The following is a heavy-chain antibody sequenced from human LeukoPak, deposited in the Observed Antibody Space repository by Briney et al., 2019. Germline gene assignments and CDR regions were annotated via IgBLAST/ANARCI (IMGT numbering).Heavy chain of an antibody. CDR3: ARVLAPSVTTPPSYYYGMDV. J-gene: IGHJ6*02. CDR2: ISSNGGST. V-gene: IGHV3-64*01. D-gene: IGHD4-17*01. Sequence: GGSLRLSCAASGFTFSSYAMHWVRQAPGKGLEYVSAISSNGGSTYYANSVKGRFTISRDNSKNTLYLQMGSLRAEVMAVYYCARVLAPSVTTPPSYYYGMDVWGQGTTVTVSS. CDR1: GFTFSSYA.